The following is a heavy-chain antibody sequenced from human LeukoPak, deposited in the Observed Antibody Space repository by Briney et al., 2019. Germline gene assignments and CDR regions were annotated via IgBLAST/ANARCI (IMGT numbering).Heavy chain of an antibody. CDR1: GFTFSSYE. Sequence: GGSLRLSCAASGFTFSSYEMNWVRQAPGKGLEWVSYISGSGRTMSYADSVKGRFTISRDNAKNSLYLQMNSLRVEDTAVYHCARGGLYGYDVFDYWGQGTLVTVSS. CDR2: ISGSGRTM. V-gene: IGHV3-48*03. CDR3: ARGGLYGYDVFDY. D-gene: IGHD5-12*01. J-gene: IGHJ4*02.